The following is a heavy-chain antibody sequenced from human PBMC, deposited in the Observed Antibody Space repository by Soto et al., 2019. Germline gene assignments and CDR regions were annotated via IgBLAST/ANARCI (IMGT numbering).Heavy chain of an antibody. CDR1: WFSFSTSGMC. V-gene: IGHV2-70*11. Sequence: SGPTLVNPTQTLTLTCAFSWFSFSTSGMCVSWIRQPPGKALEWLARIDWDDDKYYSTSLKTRLTIPKDTSKNQVVLTMTNMDPVDTATYYCARMRSIAVAGRNGMDVWGQGTTVTVS. J-gene: IGHJ6*02. CDR3: ARMRSIAVAGRNGMDV. D-gene: IGHD6-19*01. CDR2: IDWDDDK.